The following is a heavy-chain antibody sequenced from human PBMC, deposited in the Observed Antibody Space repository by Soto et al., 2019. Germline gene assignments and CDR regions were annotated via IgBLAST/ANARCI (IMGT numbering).Heavy chain of an antibody. V-gene: IGHV1-18*01. CDR1: GYTFCNFG. Sequence: ASVKVSCKASGYTFCNFGISWVRQAPGEGLEWMGWISPNSEKTKIAQRFQGRVTMTTDTSTSTAYMELRSLRSDDTAVYYCARDAPPEDYWGQGALVTVSS. CDR3: ARDAPPEDY. CDR2: ISPNSEKT. J-gene: IGHJ4*02.